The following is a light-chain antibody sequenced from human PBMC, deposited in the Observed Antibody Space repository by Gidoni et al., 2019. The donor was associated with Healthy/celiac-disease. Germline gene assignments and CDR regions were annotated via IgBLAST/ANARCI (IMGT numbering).Light chain of an antibody. V-gene: IGKV1-8*01. CDR2: AAS. CDR1: QGISRY. Sequence: AIRVTQSPSSLSASTGERATITCRASQGISRYLAWYQQKPGKAPKLLIYAASTLQSGVPSRFSGSGSGTEFTLTISCLQSEDFATYYCQQYYSYPPTFGGGTKVEIK. CDR3: QQYYSYPPT. J-gene: IGKJ4*02.